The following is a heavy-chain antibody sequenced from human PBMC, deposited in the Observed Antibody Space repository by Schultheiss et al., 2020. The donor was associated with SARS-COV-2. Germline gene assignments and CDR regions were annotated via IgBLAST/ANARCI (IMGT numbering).Heavy chain of an antibody. Sequence: SETLSLTCTVYGGSFSGYYWSWIRQPPGKGLEWIGSIYYSGSTNYNPSLKSRVTISVDTSKNQFSLKLSSVTAADTAVYYCARGLALGARGDAFDIWGQGTMVTVSS. CDR1: GGSFSGYY. D-gene: IGHD3-16*01. CDR3: ARGLALGARGDAFDI. CDR2: IYYSGST. J-gene: IGHJ3*02. V-gene: IGHV4-59*01.